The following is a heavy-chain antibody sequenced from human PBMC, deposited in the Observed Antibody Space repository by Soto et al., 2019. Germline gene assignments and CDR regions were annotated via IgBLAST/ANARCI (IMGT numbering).Heavy chain of an antibody. D-gene: IGHD6-19*01. Sequence: GGSLRLSCAASGFSFSSYAMNWVRQAPGKGLEWVSVISGSGGSTYYADSVKGRFTISRDNSKNTLYLQMNSLRAEDTAVYYCTSRSSGWYFDYWGQGTLVTVSS. V-gene: IGHV3-23*01. J-gene: IGHJ4*02. CDR2: ISGSGGST. CDR1: GFSFSSYA. CDR3: TSRSSGWYFDY.